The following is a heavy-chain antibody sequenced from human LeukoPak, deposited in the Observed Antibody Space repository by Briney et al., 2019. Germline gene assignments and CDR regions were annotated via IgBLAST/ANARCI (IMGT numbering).Heavy chain of an antibody. Sequence: SETLSLTCAVYGGSFSGYYWSWIRQPPGKGLEWIGEINHSGSTNYNPSLKSRVTISVDTSKNQFSLKLSSVTAADTAVYYCARHPFSDGFDIWGQGTMVTVSS. J-gene: IGHJ3*02. CDR3: ARHPFSDGFDI. CDR1: GGSFSGYY. CDR2: INHSGST. V-gene: IGHV4-34*01.